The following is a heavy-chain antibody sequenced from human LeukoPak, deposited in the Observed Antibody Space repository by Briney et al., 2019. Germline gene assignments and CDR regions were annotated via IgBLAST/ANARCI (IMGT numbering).Heavy chain of an antibody. CDR1: GFTFSSYW. Sequence: GGSLRLSCAASGFTFSSYWMHWVRQAPGKGLVWVSRINSDGSSTSYADSVKGRFTISRDNAKNTLYLQMNSLRAEDTAVYYCARESTYYDFWSGSYDYWGQGTLVTVSS. D-gene: IGHD3-3*01. CDR2: INSDGSST. CDR3: ARESTYYDFWSGSYDY. J-gene: IGHJ4*02. V-gene: IGHV3-74*01.